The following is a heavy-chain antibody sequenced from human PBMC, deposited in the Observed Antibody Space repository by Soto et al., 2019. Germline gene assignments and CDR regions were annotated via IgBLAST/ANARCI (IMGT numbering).Heavy chain of an antibody. J-gene: IGHJ6*02. D-gene: IGHD1-26*01. V-gene: IGHV1-2*04. CDR2: INPNSGGT. CDR3: ARASSGSYCKWVDV. Sequence: QVQLVQSGAEVKKPGASVKVSCKSSGYTFTGYYMHLVRQSPGQGLEWMGWINPNSGGTNYAQKFQGWVTMTRDTSISTAYMELSRLRSDDTAVYSCARASSGSYCKWVDVWGQGTTVTVSS. CDR1: GYTFTGYY.